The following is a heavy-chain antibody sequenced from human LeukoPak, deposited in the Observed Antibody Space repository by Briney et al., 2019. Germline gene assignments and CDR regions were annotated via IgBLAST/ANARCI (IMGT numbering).Heavy chain of an antibody. D-gene: IGHD3-22*01. CDR3: ARGDSSGYLDN. CDR1: GGSISSGDYY. CDR2: IYYSGST. J-gene: IGHJ4*02. Sequence: SETLSLTCTVSGGSISSGDYYWSWIRQPPGKGLEWIGYIYYSGSTYYNPSLKSRVTISVDTSKNQFSLKLSSVTAADTAVYYCARGDSSGYLDNWGQGTLVTVSS. V-gene: IGHV4-30-4*01.